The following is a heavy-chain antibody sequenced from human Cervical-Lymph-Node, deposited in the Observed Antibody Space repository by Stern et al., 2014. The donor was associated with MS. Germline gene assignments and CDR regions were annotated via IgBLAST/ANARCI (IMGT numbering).Heavy chain of an antibody. Sequence: VHLVESGAEVKKPGASVKVSCKASGYTFTNYYIHWVRQAPGQGLEWMGIINPSGAGTTYAQKFQGRVTMTMDKSTSTVYMELSSLRSEDTAVYYCARLRSTGIYYYYGMDVWGQGTTVTVSS. J-gene: IGHJ6*02. CDR2: INPSGAGT. V-gene: IGHV1-46*01. CDR3: ARLRSTGIYYYYGMDV. CDR1: GYTFTNYY. D-gene: IGHD2-8*02.